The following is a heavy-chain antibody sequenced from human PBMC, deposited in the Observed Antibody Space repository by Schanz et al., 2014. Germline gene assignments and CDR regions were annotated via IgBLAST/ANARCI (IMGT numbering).Heavy chain of an antibody. Sequence: EVQLLESGGGLVQPGGSLRLSCAASGITFSGYSMNWVRQAPGKGLEWVSYISGSSSTKYYADSVKGRFTISRDNGKKSLYLQMNSLRAEDTAVYYCAKDQGSYGSGSYSYFDYWGQGTLATVSS. CDR2: ISGSSSTK. J-gene: IGHJ4*02. V-gene: IGHV3-48*01. CDR1: GITFSGYS. CDR3: AKDQGSYGSGSYSYFDY. D-gene: IGHD3-10*01.